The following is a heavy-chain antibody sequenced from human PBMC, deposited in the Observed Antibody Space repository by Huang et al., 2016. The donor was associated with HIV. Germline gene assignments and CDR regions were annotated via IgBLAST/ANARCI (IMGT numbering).Heavy chain of an antibody. CDR2: INSDGSST. D-gene: IGHD3-16*01. CDR1: GFTFSSYW. V-gene: IGHV3-74*01. CDR3: ARDGVMLDY. J-gene: IGHJ4*02. Sequence: EVQLVESGGGLVKPGGSLRLSCAASGFTFSSYWMHWVRQAPVKVFVWVSRINSDGSSTSNPDSVKGRFTISRDNAKNTLYLQMNSLRAEDTAVYYCARDGVMLDYWGQGTLVTVSS.